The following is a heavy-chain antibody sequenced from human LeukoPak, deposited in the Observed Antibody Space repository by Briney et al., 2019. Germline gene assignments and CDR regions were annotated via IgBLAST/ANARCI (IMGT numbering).Heavy chain of an antibody. V-gene: IGHV3-30*02. CDR2: IWYDGSNK. Sequence: PGGSLRLSWAVDGLTFSSYGMRWDRQAPGEGRGWVAYIWYDGSNKYYADAVKGRFTISRDNSMNALYLQMNSLRADDTAVYYCAKEAYDYVWGSYLFDYWGQGTLVTVSS. CDR3: AKEAYDYVWGSYLFDY. CDR1: GLTFSSYG. J-gene: IGHJ4*02. D-gene: IGHD3-16*02.